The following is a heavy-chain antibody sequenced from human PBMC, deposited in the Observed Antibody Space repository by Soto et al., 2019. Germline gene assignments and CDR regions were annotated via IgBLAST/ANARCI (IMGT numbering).Heavy chain of an antibody. V-gene: IGHV4-30-4*01. D-gene: IGHD6-19*01. Sequence: SETLSLTCTVSGGSISSGDYYWSWIRQPPGKGLEWIGYIYYSGSTYYNPSLKSRVTISVDTSKNQFSLKLSSVTAADTAVYYCARARHSSGGTRYYFDYWGQGTLVTVSS. CDR2: IYYSGST. CDR1: GGSISSGDYY. J-gene: IGHJ4*02. CDR3: ARARHSSGGTRYYFDY.